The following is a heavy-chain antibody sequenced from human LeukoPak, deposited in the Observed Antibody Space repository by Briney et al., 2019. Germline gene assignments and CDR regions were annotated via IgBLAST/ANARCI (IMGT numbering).Heavy chain of an antibody. CDR1: GYTFTGYY. J-gene: IGHJ4*02. CDR2: INPNSGVT. Sequence: GASVKVSCKASGYTFTGYYMHWGRQAPGQGLEWMGWINPNSGVTNYAQKFQGRVTMTRDTSITTAYMDLNRLRSDDTAVYYCARDRIAVAGPDYWGQGTLVTVSS. D-gene: IGHD6-19*01. V-gene: IGHV1-2*02. CDR3: ARDRIAVAGPDY.